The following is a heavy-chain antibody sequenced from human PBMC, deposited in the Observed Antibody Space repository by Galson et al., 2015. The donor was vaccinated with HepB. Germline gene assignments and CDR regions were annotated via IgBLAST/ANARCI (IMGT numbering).Heavy chain of an antibody. D-gene: IGHD3-10*01. CDR1: GFAFSNYG. CDR3: ARRWFPAHTDV. CDR2: ISYHGSDK. V-gene: IGHV3-30*03. Sequence: SLRLSCAASGFAFSNYGMHWVRQAPGKGLEWVAVISYHGSDKYYADSVKGRFAISRDNSKNTLYLQMNSLRAEDTAVYYCARRWFPAHTDVCGTGTPFTAS. J-gene: IGHJ6*03.